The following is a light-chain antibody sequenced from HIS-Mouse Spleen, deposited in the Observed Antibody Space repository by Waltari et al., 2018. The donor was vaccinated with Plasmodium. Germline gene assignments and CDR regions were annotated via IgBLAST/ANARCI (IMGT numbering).Light chain of an antibody. CDR3: YSTDSSGNHRV. J-gene: IGLJ3*02. CDR1: ALPKKY. CDR2: EDR. V-gene: IGLV3-10*01. Sequence: SYELTQPPSVSVSPGQTARITCSGDALPKKYAYWYQQKSGQAPVLVIYEDRKRPSGIHERFSGSSSGKMGTLTISGAQVEDEADYYCYSTDSSGNHRVFGGGTKLTVL.